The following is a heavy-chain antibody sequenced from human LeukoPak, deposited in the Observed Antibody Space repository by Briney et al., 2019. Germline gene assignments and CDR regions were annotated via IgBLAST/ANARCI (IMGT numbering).Heavy chain of an antibody. CDR3: ARLRGYSYGYADY. D-gene: IGHD5-18*01. J-gene: IGHJ4*02. Sequence: GGSLRLSCAASGFTFNHYWMSWVRQIPGKGLDWVSYISSSGSTIDYADSVKGRFTISRDNAKNSLYLQMNSLRAEDTAVYYCARLRGYSYGYADYWGQGTLVTVSS. V-gene: IGHV3-48*04. CDR2: ISSSGSTI. CDR1: GFTFNHYW.